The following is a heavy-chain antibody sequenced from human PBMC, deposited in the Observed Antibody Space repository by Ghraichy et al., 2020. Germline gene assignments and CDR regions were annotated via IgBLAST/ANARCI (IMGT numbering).Heavy chain of an antibody. CDR1: GFTFSSYA. Sequence: GGSLRLSCSASGFTFSSYAMSWVRQAPGKGLEWVSAISGSGGNTYYADSVKGRFTFSRDNSKNTLYLQMNSLRAEDTAVYYCAKDVGRGGGSCFHHWRQGTLDTVSS. V-gene: IGHV3-23*01. J-gene: IGHJ1*01. CDR3: AKDVGRGGGSCFHH. D-gene: IGHD2-15*01. CDR2: ISGSGGNT.